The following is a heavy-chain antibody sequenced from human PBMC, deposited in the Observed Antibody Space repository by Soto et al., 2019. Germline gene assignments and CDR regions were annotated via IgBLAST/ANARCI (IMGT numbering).Heavy chain of an antibody. CDR3: ASRSYSSSSSGLGRYYYYYMDV. CDR1: GGSISSGGYY. CDR2: IYYSGST. D-gene: IGHD6-6*01. Sequence: QVQLQESGPGLVKPSQTLSLTCTVSGGSISSGGYYWSWIRQHPGKGLEWIGYIYYSGSTYYNPSLKSRVTISVDTSKNQFALKLRSVTAADTAVYYCASRSYSSSSSGLGRYYYYYMDVWGKGITVTVSS. V-gene: IGHV4-31*03. J-gene: IGHJ6*03.